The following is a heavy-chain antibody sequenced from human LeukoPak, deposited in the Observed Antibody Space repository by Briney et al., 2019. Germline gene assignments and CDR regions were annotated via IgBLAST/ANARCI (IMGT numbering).Heavy chain of an antibody. CDR1: VGSFSGYY. Sequence: SETLSLTCAVYVGSFSGYYWSCIRQPPGKGLEWIGEINHSGSTNYNPSLKSRVTISVDTSKNQFSLKLSSVTAADTAVYYCARAAIWGYSNRGYFDYWGQGTLVTVSS. J-gene: IGHJ4*02. D-gene: IGHD4-11*01. CDR3: ARAAIWGYSNRGYFDY. V-gene: IGHV4-34*01. CDR2: INHSGST.